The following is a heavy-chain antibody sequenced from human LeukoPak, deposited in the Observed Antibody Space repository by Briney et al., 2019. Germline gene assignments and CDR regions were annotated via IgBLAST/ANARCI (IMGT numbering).Heavy chain of an antibody. V-gene: IGHV4-34*01. CDR1: GGSFSGYY. CDR3: ARQNGGSWNYYYYMDV. Sequence: SETLSLTCAVYGGSFSGYYWSWIRQPPGKGLEWIGEINHSGSTNYNPSLKSRVAISVDTSKNQFSLKLSSVTAADTAVYYCARQNGGSWNYYYYMDVWGKGTTVTVSS. J-gene: IGHJ6*03. D-gene: IGHD1-26*01. CDR2: INHSGST.